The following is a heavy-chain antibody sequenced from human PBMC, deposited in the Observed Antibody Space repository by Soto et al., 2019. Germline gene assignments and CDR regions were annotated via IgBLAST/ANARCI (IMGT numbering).Heavy chain of an antibody. J-gene: IGHJ5*02. D-gene: IGHD2-15*01. V-gene: IGHV1-18*01. Sequence: ASVKVSCKASGYTFTIYGISWVRQAPGQGLEWMEWISAYNGNTNYAQKLQGRVTMTTDTSTSTAYMELRSLRSDDTAVYYCARGSWPEVVAATRLWFDPWGQGTLVTVSS. CDR2: ISAYNGNT. CDR3: ARGSWPEVVAATRLWFDP. CDR1: GYTFTIYG.